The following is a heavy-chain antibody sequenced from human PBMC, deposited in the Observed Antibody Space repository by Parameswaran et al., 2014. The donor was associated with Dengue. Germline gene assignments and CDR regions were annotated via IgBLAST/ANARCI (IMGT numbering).Heavy chain of an antibody. D-gene: IGHD3-3*01. CDR3: ARGHDFWRGWFDP. J-gene: IGHJ5*02. CDR2: IYYSGNT. V-gene: IGHV4-30-4*01. Sequence: RWIRQPPGKGLEWIGYIYYSGNTYYSPSLKSRVTVSVDTSKNQFSLKLSSVTAADTAVYYCARGHDFWRGWFDPWGQGTLVTVSS.